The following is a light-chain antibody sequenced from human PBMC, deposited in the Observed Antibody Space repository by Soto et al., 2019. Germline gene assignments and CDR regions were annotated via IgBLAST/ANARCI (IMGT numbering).Light chain of an antibody. CDR2: DVH. V-gene: IGLV2-14*03. J-gene: IGLJ1*01. CDR3: SSYTASTPFYV. Sequence: QSALTQPASVSGSPGQSITISCTGARTDVDGHDYVSWYQQHPGQAPKLIIFDVHNRPSGVSSRFSGSMSGDTASLTISGLRAEDDGDYYCSSYTASTPFYVFGTGTKLTVL. CDR1: RTDVDGHDY.